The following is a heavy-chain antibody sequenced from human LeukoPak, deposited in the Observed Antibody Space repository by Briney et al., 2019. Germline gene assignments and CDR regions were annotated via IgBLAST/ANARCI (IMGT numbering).Heavy chain of an antibody. CDR1: GESFSGYY. J-gene: IGHJ4*02. CDR3: ARKGGYSYGYSFDY. CDR2: INHSGST. D-gene: IGHD5-18*01. V-gene: IGHV4-34*01. Sequence: PSETLSLTCAVYGESFSGYYWSWIRQPPGKGLEWIGEINHSGSTNYNPSLKSRVTISVDTSKNQFSLKLSSVAAADTAVYYCARKGGYSYGYSFDYWGQGTLVTVSS.